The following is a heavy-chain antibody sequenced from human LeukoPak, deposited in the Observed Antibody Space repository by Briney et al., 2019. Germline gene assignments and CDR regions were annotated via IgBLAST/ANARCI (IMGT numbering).Heavy chain of an antibody. V-gene: IGHV7-4-1*02. Sequence: ASVKVSCKASGYTFTSYAMNWVRQAPGQGLEWMGWINTNTGNPTYAQGFTGRFVFSLDTSVSTAYLQISSLKAEDTAVYYCAREPTYGSGSYWGSYYYGMDVWGQGTTVTVSS. J-gene: IGHJ6*02. CDR3: AREPTYGSGSYWGSYYYGMDV. CDR1: GYTFTSYA. D-gene: IGHD3-10*01. CDR2: INTNTGNP.